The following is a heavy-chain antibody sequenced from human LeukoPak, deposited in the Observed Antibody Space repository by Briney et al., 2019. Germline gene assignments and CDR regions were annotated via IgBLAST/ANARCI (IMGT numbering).Heavy chain of an antibody. Sequence: SGTLSLTCAVSGDSISSSNWWNWVRQPPGKGLEWVGEIYHSGSTNYNPSLKSRVTVSVDKSKNQFSLNLSSVTVADTAVYYCVRKRGYSYGYYLDYWGQGTLVTVSS. CDR3: VRKRGYSYGYYLDY. J-gene: IGHJ4*02. D-gene: IGHD5-18*01. V-gene: IGHV4-4*02. CDR2: IYHSGST. CDR1: GDSISSSNW.